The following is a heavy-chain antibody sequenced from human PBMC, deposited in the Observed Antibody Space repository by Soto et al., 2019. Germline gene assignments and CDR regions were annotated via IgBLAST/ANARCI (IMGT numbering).Heavy chain of an antibody. CDR3: ARRYSGYDDAFDI. J-gene: IGHJ3*02. CDR2: IYYSGGT. D-gene: IGHD5-12*01. Sequence: QVQLQESGPGLVKPSETLSLTCTVSGGSINNYYWSWIRQPPGKGLEWIGYIYYSGGTNYNPSLKSRVPTSVDPSNSQFSLKLSSVTAADTAVYYCARRYSGYDDAFDIWGQGTMVTVSS. CDR1: GGSINNYY. V-gene: IGHV4-59*01.